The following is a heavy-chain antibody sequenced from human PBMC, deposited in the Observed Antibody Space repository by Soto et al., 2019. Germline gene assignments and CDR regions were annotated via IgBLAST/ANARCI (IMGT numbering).Heavy chain of an antibody. CDR3: AKEGALSMGYFDV. CDR1: GFTFDDYA. Sequence: EVQVVESGGRLVQPGRSLRLSCAASGFTFDDYAMHWVRQAPGKGLEWVSGIRWDGGSRGYAGSVKGRFTISRDNARKSLYLQMWSLRVEDTAVYYCAKEGALSMGYFDVWGRGTLVIVSS. D-gene: IGHD3-10*01. J-gene: IGHJ4*02. CDR2: IRWDGGSR. V-gene: IGHV3-9*01.